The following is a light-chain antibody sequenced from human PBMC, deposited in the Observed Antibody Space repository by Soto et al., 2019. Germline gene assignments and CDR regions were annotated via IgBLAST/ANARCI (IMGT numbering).Light chain of an antibody. V-gene: IGKV3-20*01. CDR2: GAS. J-gene: IGKJ4*01. CDR3: QQYGNSVLT. Sequence: EIVLTQSPGTLSLSPGERATLSCRASQSVSSSYLAWYQQKPGQAPRLLIYGASSRATGIPDRFSGSGSGTDFTLTISRLEPEDFAVYYCQQYGNSVLTFGGGTKVDIK. CDR1: QSVSSSY.